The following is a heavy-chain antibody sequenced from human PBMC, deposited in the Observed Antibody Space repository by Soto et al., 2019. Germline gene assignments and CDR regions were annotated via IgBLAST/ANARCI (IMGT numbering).Heavy chain of an antibody. J-gene: IGHJ6*02. Sequence: ASVKVSCKASGGTFSSYAISWVRQVPGQGLEWMGGIIPIFGTANYAQKFQGRVTITADKSTSTAYMELSSLRSEDTAVYYCARVQSAVVVAATPHLLAFMDVWGQGTTVTVSS. CDR3: ARVQSAVVVAATPHLLAFMDV. CDR2: IIPIFGTA. CDR1: GGTFSSYA. D-gene: IGHD2-15*01. V-gene: IGHV1-69*06.